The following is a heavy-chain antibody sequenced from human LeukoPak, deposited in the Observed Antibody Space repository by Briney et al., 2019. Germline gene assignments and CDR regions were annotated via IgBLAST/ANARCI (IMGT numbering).Heavy chain of an antibody. V-gene: IGHV4-4*07. CDR2: VFTSGIISGNT. Sequence: PSETLSLTCTVSGGSTSSYYWSWIRQPPGKGLEWIGRVFTSGIISGNTNYNPSLKSRVTVSVDTSKNQFSLKLTSVTAADTAVYYCARDRYYYDSSSYYSAFETWGQGTMVTVSS. CDR3: ARDRYYYDSSSYYSAFET. J-gene: IGHJ3*02. CDR1: GGSTSSYY. D-gene: IGHD3-22*01.